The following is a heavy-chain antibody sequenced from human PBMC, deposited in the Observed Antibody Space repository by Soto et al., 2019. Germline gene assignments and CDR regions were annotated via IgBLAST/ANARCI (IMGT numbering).Heavy chain of an antibody. CDR1: GFTFKTYG. V-gene: IGHV3-30*18. D-gene: IGHD5-18*01. CDR3: AKEIQLWLPDTFDI. CDR2: TSHDGSNT. Sequence: GGSLRLSCAASGFTFKTYGMHWVRQAPGKGLEWVAVTSHDGSNTYYADSVKGRFTISRDNSKNTVYLQMNSLRAEDTAVYYCAKEIQLWLPDTFDIWGQGTVVTV. J-gene: IGHJ3*02.